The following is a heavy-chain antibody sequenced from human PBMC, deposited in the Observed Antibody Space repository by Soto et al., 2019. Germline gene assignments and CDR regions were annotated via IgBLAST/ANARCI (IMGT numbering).Heavy chain of an antibody. V-gene: IGHV3-74*03. D-gene: IGHD3-10*01. CDR3: ARDIGSRIDP. J-gene: IGHJ5*01. CDR2: IKSDCSSP. Sequence: GGSLRLSCAASGFIFSGNWMHWVRQAPGKGLEWVSCIKSDCSSPTYADSVKGRFAISRDNAKNTLYLQMNSLRAEDTAMYYCARDIGSRIDPWGKGSLVPVSS. CDR1: GFIFSGNW.